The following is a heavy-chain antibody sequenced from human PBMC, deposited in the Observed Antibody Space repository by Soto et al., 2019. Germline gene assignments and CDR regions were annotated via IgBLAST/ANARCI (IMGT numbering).Heavy chain of an antibody. Sequence: ASVKVSCKASGYTFTSYGISWVRQAPGQGLEWMGWISAYNGNTNYAQKLQGRVTMTTDTSTSTAYMELRSLRSDDTAVYYCARDPEYYYDSSGDFDYWGQGTLVTVSS. D-gene: IGHD3-22*01. J-gene: IGHJ4*02. CDR2: ISAYNGNT. V-gene: IGHV1-18*01. CDR1: GYTFTSYG. CDR3: ARDPEYYYDSSGDFDY.